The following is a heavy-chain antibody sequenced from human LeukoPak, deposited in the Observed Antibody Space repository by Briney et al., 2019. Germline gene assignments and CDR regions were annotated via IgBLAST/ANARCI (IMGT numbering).Heavy chain of an antibody. CDR2: ISSGSSTI. Sequence: GGSRKLSCAASGFTFSSYEMNWVRQAPGKGLEWVSYISSGSSTIYYADSVKGRFTISRDNDKNSLYLQMNSLRDEDTAVYYCARGQFGSGIDWGQGTLVTVSS. J-gene: IGHJ4*02. D-gene: IGHD1-26*01. CDR3: ARGQFGSGID. CDR1: GFTFSSYE. V-gene: IGHV3-48*02.